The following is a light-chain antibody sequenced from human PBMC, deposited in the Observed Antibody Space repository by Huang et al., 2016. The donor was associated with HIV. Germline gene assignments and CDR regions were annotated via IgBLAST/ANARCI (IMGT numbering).Light chain of an antibody. Sequence: EVVLTQSPGTLSLSPGARATLSCRASQSLSSGYLAWYQQLPGQAPRPLIYGASSRATGIPDRFSGTGSGTDFTLTINRLEPEDFAVYYCQQYGTSPRTFGQGTKVEIK. V-gene: IGKV3-20*01. CDR1: QSLSSGY. J-gene: IGKJ1*01. CDR2: GAS. CDR3: QQYGTSPRT.